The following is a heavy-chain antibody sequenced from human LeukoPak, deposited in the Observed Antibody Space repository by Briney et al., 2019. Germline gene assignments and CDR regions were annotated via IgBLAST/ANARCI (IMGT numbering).Heavy chain of an antibody. J-gene: IGHJ4*02. Sequence: GESLRLSCAASGFTVSSNYMSWVSQAPGKGLEWVSVIYSGGDTYYADSVKGRSTISRDNSKNTLYLQMNSLRAEDTALYYCARGPPLSKYYFDYWGQGTLVTVSS. V-gene: IGHV3-53*01. D-gene: IGHD2/OR15-2a*01. CDR1: GFTVSSNY. CDR3: ARGPPLSKYYFDY. CDR2: IYSGGDT.